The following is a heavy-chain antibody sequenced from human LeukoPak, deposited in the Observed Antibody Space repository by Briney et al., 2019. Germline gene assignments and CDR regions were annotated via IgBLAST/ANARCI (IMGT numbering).Heavy chain of an antibody. CDR3: ASAAGNWFDP. D-gene: IGHD3-10*01. CDR2: IYCGST. Sequence: SSETLSLTCTVSGGSISSGDYYWSWIRQPPGKGLEWIGYIYCGSTYYNPSLKSRVSMSEDTSKNQFFLHLSSVTAADTAVYYCASAAGNWFDPWGRGTLVTVSS. CDR1: GGSISSGDYY. J-gene: IGHJ5*02. V-gene: IGHV4-30-4*01.